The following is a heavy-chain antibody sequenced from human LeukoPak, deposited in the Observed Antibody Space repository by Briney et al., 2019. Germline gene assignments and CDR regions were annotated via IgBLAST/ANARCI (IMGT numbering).Heavy chain of an antibody. CDR2: IYYSGST. V-gene: IGHV4-59*12. J-gene: IGHJ5*01. CDR1: GGSISSYY. D-gene: IGHD6-13*01. CDR3: ARETRRGIAAAAIDS. Sequence: PSETLSLTCTVSGGSISSYYWSWIRQPPGKGLEWIGYIYYSGSTNYNPSLKSRVTISVDTSKNQFSLKLSSVTAADTAVYYCARETRRGIAAAAIDSWGQGTLVTVSS.